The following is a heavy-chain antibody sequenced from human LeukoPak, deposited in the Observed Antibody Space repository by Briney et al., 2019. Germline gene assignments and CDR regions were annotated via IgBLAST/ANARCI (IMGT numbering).Heavy chain of an antibody. D-gene: IGHD3-10*01. CDR1: GGSFSGYY. CDR2: INHSGST. CDR3: ARDEWEAGITVVRGIRYSGGYFYL. J-gene: IGHJ4*02. Sequence: PSETLSLTCAVYGGSFSGYYWSWIRQPPGKGLEWIGEINHSGSTNYNPSLKSRVTISVDTSKNQFSLKLSSVTAADTAVYYCARDEWEAGITVVRGIRYSGGYFYLWGQGTLVTVSS. V-gene: IGHV4-34*01.